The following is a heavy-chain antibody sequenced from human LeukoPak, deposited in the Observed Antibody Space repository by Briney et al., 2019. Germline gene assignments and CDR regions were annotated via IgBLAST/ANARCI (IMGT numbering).Heavy chain of an antibody. CDR1: GGTFSSYA. V-gene: IGHV1-69*05. D-gene: IGHD3-3*02. J-gene: IGHJ6*03. Sequence: ASVKVSCKASGGTFSSYAFSWVRQAPGQGLEWMGGIIPIFGTANYAQKFQGRVTITTDESTSTAYMELSSLRSEDTAVYYCARVHFILHYYMDVWGKGTTVTVSS. CDR3: ARVHFILHYYMDV. CDR2: IIPIFGTA.